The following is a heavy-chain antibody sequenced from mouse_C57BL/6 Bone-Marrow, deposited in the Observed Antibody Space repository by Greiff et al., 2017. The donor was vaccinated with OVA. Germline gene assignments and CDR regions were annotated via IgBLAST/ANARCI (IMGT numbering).Heavy chain of an antibody. CDR2: ISNGGGST. Sequence: EVQGVESGGGLVQPGGSLKLSCAASGFTFSDYYMYWVRQTPEKRLEWVAYISNGGGSTYYPDTVKGRFTISRDNAKNTLYLQMSRLKSEDTAMYYCARHAGDYDGTGTYAMDYWGQGTSVTVSS. CDR1: GFTFSDYY. D-gene: IGHD2-4*01. V-gene: IGHV5-12*01. CDR3: ARHAGDYDGTGTYAMDY. J-gene: IGHJ4*01.